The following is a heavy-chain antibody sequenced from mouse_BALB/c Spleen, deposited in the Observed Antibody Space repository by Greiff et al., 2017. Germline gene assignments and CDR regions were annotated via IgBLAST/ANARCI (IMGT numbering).Heavy chain of an antibody. Sequence: QVQLQQSGAELVRPGVSVKISCKGSGYTFTDYAMHWVKQSHAKSLEWIGVISTYYGDASYNQKFKGKATMTVDKSSSTAYMELARLTSEDSAIYYCARSGEYGNPWFAYWGQGTLVTVSA. CDR3: ARSGEYGNPWFAY. J-gene: IGHJ3*01. V-gene: IGHV1S137*01. CDR1: GYTFTDYA. D-gene: IGHD2-10*02. CDR2: ISTYYGDA.